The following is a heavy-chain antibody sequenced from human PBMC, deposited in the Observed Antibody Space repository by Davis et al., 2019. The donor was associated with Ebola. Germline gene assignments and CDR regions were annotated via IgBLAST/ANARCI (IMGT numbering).Heavy chain of an antibody. CDR1: GFTISSSE. CDR3: AKACGGVPRCYYIDF. D-gene: IGHD2-21*01. V-gene: IGHV3-48*03. J-gene: IGHJ4*02. CDR2: ISSSGATI. Sequence: GESLKISCAASGFTISSSEMNWVRQAPGKGLQWLSYISSSGATIYYADSVKGRFTISRDNAKNSLFLQMNSLTAEDTGVYYCAKACGGVPRCYYIDFWGQGALVTVSS.